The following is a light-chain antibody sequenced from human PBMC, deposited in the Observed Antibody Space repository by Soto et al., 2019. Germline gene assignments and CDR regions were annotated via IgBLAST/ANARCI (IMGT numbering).Light chain of an antibody. CDR2: DAS. CDR1: RSISTY. Sequence: DIQMTQSPSSLSASVGDRVTITCRASRSISTYLNWYQQKPGTAPKFLIYDASSLQTGVPSRFSGSGSGTDFTLTISSLQPEDFATYYCQQSYSTPPTFGQGTRLEIK. J-gene: IGKJ5*01. V-gene: IGKV1-39*01. CDR3: QQSYSTPPT.